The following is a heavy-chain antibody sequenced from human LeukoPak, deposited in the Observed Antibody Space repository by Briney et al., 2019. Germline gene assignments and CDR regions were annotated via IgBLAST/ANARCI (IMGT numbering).Heavy chain of an antibody. CDR3: ARAPSKSWVFY. D-gene: IGHD1-26*01. Sequence: SETLSLTCSVSGYSISRGYYWGWIRQPPGMGLEWIGSMYYSGSTYYNPSLKSRVTISVDTSKNQFSLKLSSVTAADTAVYYCARAPSKSWVFYWGQGTLVTVSS. J-gene: IGHJ4*02. V-gene: IGHV4-38-2*02. CDR1: GYSISRGYY. CDR2: MYYSGST.